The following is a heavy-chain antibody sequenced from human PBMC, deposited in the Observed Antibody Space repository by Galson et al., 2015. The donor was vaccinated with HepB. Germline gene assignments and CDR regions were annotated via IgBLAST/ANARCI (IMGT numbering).Heavy chain of an antibody. V-gene: IGHV3-33*01. Sequence: SLRLSCAASGFTFSSYGMHWVRQAPGKGLEWVAVIWYDGSNKYYADSVKGRFTISRDTSKNTLYLQMNSLRAEDTAVYYCARDGRVLGYCSGGSCAPLYWGQGTLVTVSS. CDR1: GFTFSSYG. J-gene: IGHJ4*02. CDR3: ARDGRVLGYCSGGSCAPLY. CDR2: IWYDGSNK. D-gene: IGHD2-15*01.